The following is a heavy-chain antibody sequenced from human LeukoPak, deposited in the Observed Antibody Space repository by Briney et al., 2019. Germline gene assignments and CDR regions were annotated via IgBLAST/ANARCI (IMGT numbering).Heavy chain of an antibody. CDR3: ARALLEGYYYYGMDV. CDR1: GYTLTELS. V-gene: IGHV1-24*01. Sequence: ASVKVSCEVSGYTLTELSMHWVRQAPGKGLEWMGGFDPEDGETIYAQKFQGTVTMTEDTSTDTAYMELSRLRSDDTAVYYCARALLEGYYYYGMDVWGQGTTVTVSS. D-gene: IGHD1-1*01. CDR2: FDPEDGET. J-gene: IGHJ6*02.